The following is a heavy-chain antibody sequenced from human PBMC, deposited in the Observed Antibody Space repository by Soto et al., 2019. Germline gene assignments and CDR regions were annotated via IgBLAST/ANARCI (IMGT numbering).Heavy chain of an antibody. Sequence: ASVKVSCKASGYTFTSYYMHWVRQAPGQGLEWMGIINPSGGSTSYAQKFKGWVTMTRDTSISTAYMELSRLRSDDTAVYYCARGSDGSGSFHYYYGMDVWGQGTTVTVSS. CDR2: INPSGGST. D-gene: IGHD3-10*01. V-gene: IGHV1-46*01. CDR1: GYTFTSYY. CDR3: ARGSDGSGSFHYYYGMDV. J-gene: IGHJ6*02.